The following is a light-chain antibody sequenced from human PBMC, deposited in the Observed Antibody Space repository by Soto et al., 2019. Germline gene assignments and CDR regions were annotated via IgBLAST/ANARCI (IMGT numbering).Light chain of an antibody. CDR3: CSFAGNYLYV. V-gene: IGLV2-11*01. CDR2: DVN. Sequence: QSALTQPRSVSGSPGQSVTIACTGTNSDVGAYNYVSWYQQYPGKAPKLTIFDVNWRASGVPDRFSGSKAGNTASLTISGLQAEDEADYYCCSFAGNYLYVFGTGTTLTVL. J-gene: IGLJ1*01. CDR1: NSDVGAYNY.